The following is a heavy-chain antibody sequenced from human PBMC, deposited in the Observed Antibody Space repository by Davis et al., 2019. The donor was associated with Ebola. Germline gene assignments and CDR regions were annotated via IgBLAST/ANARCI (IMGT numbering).Heavy chain of an antibody. D-gene: IGHD3-22*01. J-gene: IGHJ4*02. CDR3: ATYYYDSSGYYSDY. CDR2: IDPSDSYI. CDR1: GYSFINYW. Sequence: KVSCKGSGYSFINYWINWVRQMPGKGLEWLGRIDPSDSYINYSPSFQGHVTISADKSITTAYLQWSSLKASDTAMYYCATYYYDSSGYYSDYWGQGTLVTVSS. V-gene: IGHV5-10-1*01.